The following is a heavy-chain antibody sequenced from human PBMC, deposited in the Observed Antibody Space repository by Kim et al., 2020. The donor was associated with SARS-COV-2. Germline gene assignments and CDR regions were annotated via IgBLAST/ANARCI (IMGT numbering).Heavy chain of an antibody. CDR1: GFTFSSYA. D-gene: IGHD6-19*01. CDR2: ISGSGGST. V-gene: IGHV3-23*01. Sequence: GGSLRLSCAASGFTFSSYAMSWVRQAPGKGLEWVSAISGSGGSTYYADSVKGRFTISRDNSKNTLYLQMNSLRAEDTAVYYCAKDKERIAVAGTAIWFDPWGQGTLVTVSS. CDR3: AKDKERIAVAGTAIWFDP. J-gene: IGHJ5*02.